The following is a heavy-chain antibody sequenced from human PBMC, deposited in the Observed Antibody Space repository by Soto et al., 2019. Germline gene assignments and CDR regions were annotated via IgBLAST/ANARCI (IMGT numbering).Heavy chain of an antibody. CDR2: ISWDGGST. Sequence: EVQLVESGGVVVQPGGSLRLSCAASGFTFDDYTMHWVRQAPGKGLEWVSLISWDGGSTYYADSVKGRFTISRDNSKNSLYLQMNSLRTEDTALYYCAKDMAPRGYDYYYGMDVWGQGTTVTVS. J-gene: IGHJ6*02. CDR1: GFTFDDYT. CDR3: AKDMAPRGYDYYYGMDV. V-gene: IGHV3-43*01. D-gene: IGHD3-22*01.